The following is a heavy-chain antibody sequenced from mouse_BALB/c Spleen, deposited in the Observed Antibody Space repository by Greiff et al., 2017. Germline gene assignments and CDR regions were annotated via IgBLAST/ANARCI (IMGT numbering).Heavy chain of an antibody. J-gene: IGHJ3*01. D-gene: IGHD2-10*01. Sequence: VQLKESGPGLVKPSQSLSLTCTVTGYSITSDYAWNWIRQFPGNKLEWMGYISYSGSTSYNPSLKSRISITRDTSKNQFFLQLNSVTTEDTATYYCARSTLLPAWFAYWGQGTLVTVSA. V-gene: IGHV3-2*02. CDR2: ISYSGST. CDR3: ARSTLLPAWFAY. CDR1: GYSITSDYA.